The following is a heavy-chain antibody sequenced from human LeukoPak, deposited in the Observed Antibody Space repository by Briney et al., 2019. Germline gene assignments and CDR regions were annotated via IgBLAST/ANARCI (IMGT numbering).Heavy chain of an antibody. CDR3: ARDAYSNYGNWFDP. CDR1: GFTFDDYG. J-gene: IGHJ5*02. D-gene: IGHD4-11*01. CDR2: INWNGGST. Sequence: PGGSLRLSCAASGFTFDDYGMSWVRQAPGKGLEWVSGINWNGGSTGYADSVKGRFTISRDNAKNSLYLQMNSLRAEDTALYHCARDAYSNYGNWFDPWGQGTLVTVSS. V-gene: IGHV3-20*01.